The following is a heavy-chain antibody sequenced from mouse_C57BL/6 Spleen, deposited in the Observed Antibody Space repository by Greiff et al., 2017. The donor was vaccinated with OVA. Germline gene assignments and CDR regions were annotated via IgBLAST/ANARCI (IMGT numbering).Heavy chain of an antibody. J-gene: IGHJ4*01. CDR2: ILTGSGST. CDR3: ARRYYRYAMDY. Sequence: QVQLQQSGAELMKPGASVKLSCKATGYTFTGYWIEWVKQRPGHGLEWIGEILTGSGSTTYNEKFKGKATFTADTSSNTAYMQLSSLTTKDSAIYYCARRYYRYAMDYWGQGTSVTVSS. CDR1: GYTFTGYW. D-gene: IGHD2-12*01. V-gene: IGHV1-9*01.